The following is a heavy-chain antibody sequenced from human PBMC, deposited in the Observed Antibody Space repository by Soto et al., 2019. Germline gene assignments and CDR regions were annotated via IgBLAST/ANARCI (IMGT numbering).Heavy chain of an antibody. CDR2: TYYRSKWYN. V-gene: IGHV6-1*01. J-gene: IGHJ4*02. Sequence: SQTLSLTCAISGDSVSDNSAAWNWIRQSPSRGLEWLGRTYYRSKWYNDYAVSVKSRITGTPDTSKNQYSLHLNSVPPEDTAVYSCAIESPYYGGSDSYHDYWGQGALVTVSS. CDR1: GDSVSDNSAA. CDR3: AIESPYYGGSDSYHDY. D-gene: IGHD3-16*01.